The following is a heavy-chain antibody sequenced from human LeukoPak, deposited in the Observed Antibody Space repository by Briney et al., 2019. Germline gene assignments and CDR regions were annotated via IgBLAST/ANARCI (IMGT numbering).Heavy chain of an antibody. CDR1: GYTFTSYY. D-gene: IGHD4-23*01. J-gene: IGHJ4*02. CDR2: INPSGGST. Sequence: ASVKVSCKASGYTFTSYYMHWVRQAPGQWLELMGIINPSGGSTSYAQKFQGRVTMTRDTSTSTVYMELSSLRSEDTAVYYCARDPYGGNSFDYWGQGTLVTVSS. V-gene: IGHV1-46*01. CDR3: ARDPYGGNSFDY.